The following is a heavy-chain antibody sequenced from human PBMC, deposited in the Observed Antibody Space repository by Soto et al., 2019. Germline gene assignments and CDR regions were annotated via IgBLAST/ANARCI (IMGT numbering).Heavy chain of an antibody. J-gene: IGHJ4*02. Sequence: SETLSLTCTVSGGSISSYYWSWIRQPPGKGLEWIGYIYYSGSTNYNPSLKSRVTISVDTSKNQFSLKLSSVTAADTAVYYCARAYYDFWSGRSYYFDYWGQGTLVTVSS. CDR1: GGSISSYY. D-gene: IGHD3-3*01. CDR3: ARAYYDFWSGRSYYFDY. CDR2: IYYSGST. V-gene: IGHV4-59*01.